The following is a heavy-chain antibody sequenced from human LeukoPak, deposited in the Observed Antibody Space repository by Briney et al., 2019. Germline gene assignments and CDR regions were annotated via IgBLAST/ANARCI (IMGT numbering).Heavy chain of an antibody. D-gene: IGHD5-12*01. CDR1: GGSISSYF. CDR3: ARDYSGYDSDAFDI. V-gene: IGHV4-4*07. J-gene: IGHJ3*02. Sequence: SETVSLTCTVSGGSISSYFWSWIRQPAGKGLEWIGRIYTSGSTNYNSSLKSRVTMSVDTSKNQFSLKLSSVTAADTAVYYCARDYSGYDSDAFDIWGQGTMVTVSS. CDR2: IYTSGST.